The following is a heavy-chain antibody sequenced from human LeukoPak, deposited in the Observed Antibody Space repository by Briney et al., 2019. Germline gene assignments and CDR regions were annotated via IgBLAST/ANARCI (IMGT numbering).Heavy chain of an antibody. Sequence: GGSLRLSCAASGFTFRDYTMNWVRQAPGKGLEWVSAINKGGSFIKYADSVKGRFIVSRDNAKNLLFLQMNSLRVEDTALYFCAREVLDVVEPGTNTIDYWGQGTRVTVSS. V-gene: IGHV3-21*01. J-gene: IGHJ4*02. CDR3: AREVLDVVEPGTNTIDY. CDR1: GFTFRDYT. CDR2: INKGGSFI. D-gene: IGHD2-2*01.